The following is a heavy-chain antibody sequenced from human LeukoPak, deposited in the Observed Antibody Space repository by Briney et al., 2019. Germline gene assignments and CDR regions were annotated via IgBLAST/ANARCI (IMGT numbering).Heavy chain of an antibody. J-gene: IGHJ4*02. V-gene: IGHV3-23*01. CDR3: AKDWDYDSRGLNYFDY. CDR2: ISPSGSST. Sequence: SGGSLRLSCAASGFSFSSYAMNWVRQAPGKGLEWVSGISPSGSSTNYADSVQGRFTVSRDNSKDMLYLQVNSLRAEDTAMYYCAKDWDYDSRGLNYFDYWGQGALVTVSS. D-gene: IGHD3-22*01. CDR1: GFSFSSYA.